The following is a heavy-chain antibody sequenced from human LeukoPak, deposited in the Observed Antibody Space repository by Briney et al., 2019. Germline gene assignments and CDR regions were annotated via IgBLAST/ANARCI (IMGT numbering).Heavy chain of an antibody. CDR1: GFTFSNYA. CDR2: IWYDGSNE. V-gene: IGHV3-33*01. J-gene: IGHJ6*04. Sequence: GGSLRLSCAASGFTFSNYAMHWVRQAPGKGLEWVAVIWYDGSNENYADTVKGRFTISRDNSKNMLNLQVNSLRAEDTAVYYCARRSAVGTHGMDVWGKRTTDTVSS. D-gene: IGHD6-13*01. CDR3: ARRSAVGTHGMDV.